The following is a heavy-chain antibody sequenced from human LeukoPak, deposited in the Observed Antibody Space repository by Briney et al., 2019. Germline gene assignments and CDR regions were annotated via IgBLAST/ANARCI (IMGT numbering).Heavy chain of an antibody. CDR1: GYTFTSYD. D-gene: IGHD6-13*01. CDR2: MNPNSGNT. J-gene: IGHJ6*02. V-gene: IGHV1-8*01. Sequence: ASVKVSCKASGYTFTSYDINWVRQATGQGLEWMGWMNPNSGNTGYAQKFQGRVTMTRNTSISTAYMELSNLRSEDTAVYYCARVFGSSWYSYYYYGMDVWGQGTTVTVSS. CDR3: ARVFGSSWYSYYYYGMDV.